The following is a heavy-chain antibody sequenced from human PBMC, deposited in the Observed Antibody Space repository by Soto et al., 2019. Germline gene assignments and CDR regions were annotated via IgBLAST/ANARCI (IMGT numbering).Heavy chain of an antibody. CDR1: GYTFTSYA. J-gene: IGHJ6*02. Sequence: QVQLVQSGAEVKKPGASVKVSCKASGYTFTSYAMHWVRQAPGQRLEWMGWINAGNGNTKYSQKFQGRVTITRDTSASTAYMELRSLRSEDTAVYYCARERSVATILGGNYYYYGMDVWGQGTTVTVSS. D-gene: IGHD5-12*01. V-gene: IGHV1-3*01. CDR2: INAGNGNT. CDR3: ARERSVATILGGNYYYYGMDV.